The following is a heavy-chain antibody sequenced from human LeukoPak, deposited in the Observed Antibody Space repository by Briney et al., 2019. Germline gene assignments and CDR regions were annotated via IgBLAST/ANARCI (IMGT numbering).Heavy chain of an antibody. CDR3: TKDPPLTGGVYSAY. CDR1: GFTFNYAW. D-gene: IGHD7-27*01. Sequence: PGGSLRLSCAASGFTFNYAWMSWVRQVPGRGLEWVGQTVSEIDGGTTDCAAPVKGRFTISRDDSKNTLYLQMSSLKTEDTSIYYCTKDPPLTGGVYSAYWGQGTLVTVSS. J-gene: IGHJ4*02. CDR2: TVSEIDGGTT. V-gene: IGHV3-15*04.